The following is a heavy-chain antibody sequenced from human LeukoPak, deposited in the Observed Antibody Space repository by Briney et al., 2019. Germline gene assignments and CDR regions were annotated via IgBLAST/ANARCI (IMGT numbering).Heavy chain of an antibody. V-gene: IGHV4-39*07. CDR2: IYYSGST. CDR3: ARGGGYSYSRDAFDI. CDR1: GGSISSSSYS. J-gene: IGHJ3*02. Sequence: PSETLSLTCTVSGGSISSSSYSWGWIRQPPGKGLEWIGSIYYSGSTYYNPSLKSRVTISVDTSKNQFSLKLSSVTAADTAVYYCARGGGYSYSRDAFDIWGQGTMVTVSS. D-gene: IGHD5-18*01.